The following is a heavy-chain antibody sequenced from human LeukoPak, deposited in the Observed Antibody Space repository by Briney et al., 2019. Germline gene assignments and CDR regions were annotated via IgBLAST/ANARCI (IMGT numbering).Heavy chain of an antibody. V-gene: IGHV1-2*02. CDR3: ARWHQYSGSVDY. D-gene: IGHD1-26*01. Sequence: ASVKVSCKASGYTFTGYYMHWVRQAPGQGLEWMGWINPNSGGTNYAQKFQGRVTMTRDTSISTAYMELSRLRSDDTAVYYCARWHQYSGSVDYWGQGTLVTVSS. CDR1: GYTFTGYY. CDR2: INPNSGGT. J-gene: IGHJ4*02.